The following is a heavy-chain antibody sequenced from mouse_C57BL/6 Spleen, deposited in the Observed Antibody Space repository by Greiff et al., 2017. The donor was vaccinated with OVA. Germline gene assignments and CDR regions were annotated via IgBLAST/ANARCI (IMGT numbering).Heavy chain of an antibody. CDR1: GYAFSSSW. D-gene: IGHD1-1*01. Sequence: VQLQESGPELVKPGASVKISCKASGYAFSSSWMNWVKQRPGKGLEWIGRIYPGDGDTNYNGKFKGKATLTADNSSSTAYMQLSSLTSEDSAVYFCAREGGVDWYFDVWGTGTTVTVSS. J-gene: IGHJ1*03. V-gene: IGHV1-82*01. CDR2: IYPGDGDT. CDR3: AREGGVDWYFDV.